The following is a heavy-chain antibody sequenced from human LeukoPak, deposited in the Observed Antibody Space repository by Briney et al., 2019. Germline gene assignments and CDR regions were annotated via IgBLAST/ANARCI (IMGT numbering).Heavy chain of an antibody. V-gene: IGHV3-48*03. CDR1: EFTFSSYE. CDR3: ATGDDYRTFDY. J-gene: IGHJ4*02. Sequence: GGSLRLSRAASEFTFSSYEMNWVRQAPGKGLEWVSYISSSGITIYYADSVEGRFTISRDNAKNSLYLQMNSLRAEDTAVYYCATGDDYRTFDYWGQGTLVTVSS. D-gene: IGHD5-24*01. CDR2: ISSSGITI.